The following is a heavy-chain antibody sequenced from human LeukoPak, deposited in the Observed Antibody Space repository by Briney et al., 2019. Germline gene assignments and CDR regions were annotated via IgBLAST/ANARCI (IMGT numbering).Heavy chain of an antibody. V-gene: IGHV4-34*01. CDR3: AREPDLDAFDI. CDR2: INHSGST. J-gene: IGHJ3*02. Sequence: PSETLSLTCAVYGGSFSGYYWSWIRQPPGKGLEWIGEINHSGSTNYNPSLKSRVTISVDTSKNQFSLKLSSVTAADTVVYYCAREPDLDAFDIWGQGTMVTVSS. D-gene: IGHD3-3*01. CDR1: GGSFSGYY.